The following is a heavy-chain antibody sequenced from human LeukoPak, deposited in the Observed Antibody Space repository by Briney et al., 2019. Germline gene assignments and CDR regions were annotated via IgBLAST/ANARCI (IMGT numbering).Heavy chain of an antibody. V-gene: IGHV3-11*01. J-gene: IGHJ3*02. CDR1: GFTFSDYY. Sequence: PWGALRISCATSGFTFSDYYMSWIRQAPGKGLGWVSYISSSGSTIYYADSVKGRFTISRDNDKNSLYLQMNSLRTEDTAVYYCAGRLGYCSGGSCRGAFDIWGQGTMVTVSS. CDR2: ISSSGSTI. D-gene: IGHD2-15*01. CDR3: AGRLGYCSGGSCRGAFDI.